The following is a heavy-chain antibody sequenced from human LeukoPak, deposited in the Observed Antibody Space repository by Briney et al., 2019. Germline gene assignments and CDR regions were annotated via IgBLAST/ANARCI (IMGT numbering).Heavy chain of an antibody. Sequence: GGSLRLSCAASGFTFTSYATSWVRQAPGKGLEWVAVMWYGGSNKYYADSVKGRFTISRDDSKNTLYLQMNSLRAEDTAMYYCARGLPPVMKYYFDYWGQGTLVTVSS. CDR2: MWYGGSNK. V-gene: IGHV3-33*08. J-gene: IGHJ4*02. CDR3: ARGLPPVMKYYFDY. CDR1: GFTFTSYA. D-gene: IGHD4-11*01.